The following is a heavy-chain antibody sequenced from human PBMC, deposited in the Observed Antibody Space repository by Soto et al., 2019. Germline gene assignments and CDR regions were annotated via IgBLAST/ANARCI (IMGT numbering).Heavy chain of an antibody. J-gene: IGHJ5*01. CDR1: GDSVSTNTAT. CDR2: TYYRSRWYF. D-gene: IGHD6-13*01. CDR3: GRLIGSSWLDS. V-gene: IGHV6-1*01. Sequence: SQTLSLTCDISGDSVSTNTATWDWIRQSPSRGLEWLGRTYYRSRWYFDYAVSVKSRITISPDISNNQVSLQLTSVTPDDTAIYYCGRLIGSSWLDSWGQGTLVTVSS.